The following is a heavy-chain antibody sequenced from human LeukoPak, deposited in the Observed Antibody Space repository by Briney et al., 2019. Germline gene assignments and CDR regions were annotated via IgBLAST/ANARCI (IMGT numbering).Heavy chain of an antibody. CDR1: GGSFSGYY. D-gene: IGHD3-10*01. CDR2: INHSGST. J-gene: IGHJ4*02. CDR3: ARYRVRSRFDY. V-gene: IGHV4-34*01. Sequence: SETPSLTCAVYGGSFSGYYWSWIRQPPGKGLEWIGEINHSGSTNYNPSLKSRVTISVDTSKNQFSLKLSSVTAADTAVYYCARYRVRSRFDYWGQGTLVTVSS.